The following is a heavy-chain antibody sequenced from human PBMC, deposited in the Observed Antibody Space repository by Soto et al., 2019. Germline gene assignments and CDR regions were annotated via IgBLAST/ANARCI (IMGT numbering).Heavy chain of an antibody. CDR3: AKGEAGAKTY. CDR2: ISYDGSNK. D-gene: IGHD6-25*01. V-gene: IGHV3-30*18. CDR1: GFTFSSYG. Sequence: PGGSLRLSCAASGFTFSSYGMHWVRQAPGKGLEWVAVISYDGSNKYYADSVKGRFTISRDNSKNTLYLQMNSLRAEDTAVYYCAKGEAGAKTYWGQGTLVTVSS. J-gene: IGHJ4*02.